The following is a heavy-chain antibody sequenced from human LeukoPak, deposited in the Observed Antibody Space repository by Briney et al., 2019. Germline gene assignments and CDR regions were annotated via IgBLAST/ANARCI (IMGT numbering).Heavy chain of an antibody. CDR2: ISSSGSTI. Sequence: GGSLRLSRAASGFTFSDYYMSWIRQAPGKGLEWVSYISSSGSTIYYADSVKGRFTISRDNAKNSLYLQMNSLRAEDTAVYYCARLLRYCSGGSCLNWFDPWGQGTLVTVSS. CDR1: GFTFSDYY. CDR3: ARLLRYCSGGSCLNWFDP. V-gene: IGHV3-11*01. J-gene: IGHJ5*02. D-gene: IGHD2-15*01.